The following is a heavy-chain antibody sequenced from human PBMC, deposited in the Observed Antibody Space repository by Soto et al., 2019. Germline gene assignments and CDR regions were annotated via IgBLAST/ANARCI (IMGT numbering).Heavy chain of an antibody. CDR2: ISYDGSNK. CDR1: GFTFSSYG. V-gene: IGHV3-30*18. J-gene: IGHJ4*02. CDR3: AKERGNDYRDYHLAY. D-gene: IGHD4-17*01. Sequence: GGSLRLSCAASGFTFSSYGMHWVRQAPGKGLEWVAVISYDGSNKYYADSVKGRFTISRDNSKNTLYLQMNSLRAEDTAVYYCAKERGNDYRDYHLAYWGQGTLVTVSS.